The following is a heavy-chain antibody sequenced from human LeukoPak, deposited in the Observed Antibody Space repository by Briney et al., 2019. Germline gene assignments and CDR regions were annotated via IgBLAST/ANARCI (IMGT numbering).Heavy chain of an antibody. CDR3: AKDLRPRNEYCSGGSCYSFGDAFDI. CDR2: ISGSGGST. Sequence: PGGSLRLSCAASGFTFSSYAMGWVRQAPGKGLEWVSAISGSGGSTYYADSVKGRFTISRDNSKNTLYLQMNSLRAEDTAVYYCAKDLRPRNEYCSGGSCYSFGDAFDIWGQGTMVTVSS. J-gene: IGHJ3*02. V-gene: IGHV3-23*01. CDR1: GFTFSSYA. D-gene: IGHD2-15*01.